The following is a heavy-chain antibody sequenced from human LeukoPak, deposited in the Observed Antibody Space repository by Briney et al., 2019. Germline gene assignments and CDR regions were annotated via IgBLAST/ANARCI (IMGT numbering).Heavy chain of an antibody. Sequence: GGSLRLSCAASGFTFSSYAMHWVRQAPGKGLEWVSHITSSSTNIYYADSVKGRFTISRDNAKNALSLQMNSLRDEDTAVYYCATSGNYYLKYWGQGTLVTVSS. CDR2: ITSSSTNI. V-gene: IGHV3-48*02. D-gene: IGHD1-26*01. CDR3: ATSGNYYLKY. J-gene: IGHJ4*02. CDR1: GFTFSSYA.